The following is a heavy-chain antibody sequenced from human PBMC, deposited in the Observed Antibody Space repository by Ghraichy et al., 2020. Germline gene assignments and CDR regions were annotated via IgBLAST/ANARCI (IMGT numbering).Heavy chain of an antibody. V-gene: IGHV1-8*01. D-gene: IGHD5-24*01. J-gene: IGHJ4*02. CDR2: MNPNSGNT. CDR1: GYTFTSYD. Sequence: ASVKVACKASGYTFTSYDINWVRQATGQGLEWMGWMNPNSGNTGYAQKFQGRVTMTRNTSISTAYMELSSLRSEDTAVYYCARGPRWLKLWGLTGKYYFDPWGPGTLVTVSS. CDR3: ARGPRWLKLWGLTGKYYFDP.